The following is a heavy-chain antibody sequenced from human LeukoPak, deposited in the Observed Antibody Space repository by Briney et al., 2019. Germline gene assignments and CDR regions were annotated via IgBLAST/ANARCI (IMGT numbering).Heavy chain of an antibody. Sequence: PGGSLRLSCAASGFSFSSYNMNWVRQAPGKGLEWVSSISSSSSYIYYADSVKGRFTISRDNAKNSLFLQMNSLRAEDTAVYYCVRDSYTNTWHFQEKDYWGQGTLVTVSS. V-gene: IGHV3-21*01. CDR2: ISSSSSYI. CDR1: GFSFSSYN. CDR3: VRDSYTNTWHFQEKDY. D-gene: IGHD2-2*02. J-gene: IGHJ4*02.